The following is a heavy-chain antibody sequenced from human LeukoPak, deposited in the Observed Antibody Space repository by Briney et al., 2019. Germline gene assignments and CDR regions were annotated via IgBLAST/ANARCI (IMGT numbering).Heavy chain of an antibody. CDR1: GFTFRSYV. V-gene: IGHV3-23*01. Sequence: PGGSLRLSCAASGFTFRSYVMSWVRQAPGKGLEWVSSISSSGGSTYYADSVKGRFTISRDNSKNTLYLQVQSLRAEDTAVYYCAKAASRFWDCTGGSCSGYFFDYWGQGTLVTVSS. CDR3: AKAASRFWDCTGGSCSGYFFDY. CDR2: ISSSGGST. J-gene: IGHJ4*02. D-gene: IGHD2-15*01.